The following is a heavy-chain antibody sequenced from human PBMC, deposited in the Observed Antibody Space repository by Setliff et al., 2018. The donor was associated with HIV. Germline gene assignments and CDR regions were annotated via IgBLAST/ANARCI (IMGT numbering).Heavy chain of an antibody. CDR3: VREVDYSNWDF. CDR2: IKDDGSEK. V-gene: IGHV3-7*01. Sequence: PGGSLRLSCAASGFTFSSYWMNWVRQAPGKGLEWVANIKDDGSEKYYADSVKGRFTISRDNAKNSLYLQMNSLRAEDTAVYYCVREVDYSNWDFWGQGTLVTVSS. D-gene: IGHD4-4*01. J-gene: IGHJ4*02. CDR1: GFTFSSYW.